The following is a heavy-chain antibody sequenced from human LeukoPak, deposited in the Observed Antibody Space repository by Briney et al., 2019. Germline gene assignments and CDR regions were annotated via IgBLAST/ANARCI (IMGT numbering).Heavy chain of an antibody. J-gene: IGHJ4*02. CDR1: GGSISSSSYY. D-gene: IGHD2-2*01. CDR2: IYYSGST. V-gene: IGHV4-39*01. CDR3: ASFGGEVVPGSHDY. Sequence: SETLSLTCTVSGGSISSSSYYWGWIRQPPGKGLEWIGSIYYSGSTYYNPSLKSRVTISVDTSKNQFSLKLSSVTAADTAVYYCASFGGEVVPGSHDYWGQGTLVTASS.